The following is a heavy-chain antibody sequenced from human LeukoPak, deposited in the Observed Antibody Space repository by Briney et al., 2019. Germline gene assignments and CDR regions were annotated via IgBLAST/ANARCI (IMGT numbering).Heavy chain of an antibody. CDR3: ARGRQYYDILTETPTRYYYMDV. V-gene: IGHV4-34*01. CDR2: INHSGST. Sequence: SETLSLTCAVYGGSFSGYYWSWIRQPPGKGLEWIGEINHSGSTNYNPSLKSRVTISVDTSKNQFSLKLGSVTAADKAVYYCARGRQYYDILTETPTRYYYMDVWGKGTTVTISS. CDR1: GGSFSGYY. J-gene: IGHJ6*03. D-gene: IGHD3-9*01.